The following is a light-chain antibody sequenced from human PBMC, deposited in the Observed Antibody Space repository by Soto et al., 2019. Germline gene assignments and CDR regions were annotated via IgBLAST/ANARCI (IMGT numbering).Light chain of an antibody. CDR1: DIASTI. Sequence: SYELTQPPSVSVSPGQTTTITCGAKDIASTISHFYHQSPCQAPVLFVYDDDARPSGITERFSGFNSGDTGTLAISRDSPGDEADYYCQVWDITNDHQGFGTGTKVTVL. J-gene: IGLJ1*01. CDR3: QVWDITNDHQG. V-gene: IGLV3-21*02. CDR2: DDD.